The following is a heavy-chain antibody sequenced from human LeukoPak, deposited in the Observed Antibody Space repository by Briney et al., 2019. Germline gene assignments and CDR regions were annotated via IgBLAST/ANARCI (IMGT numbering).Heavy chain of an antibody. J-gene: IGHJ4*02. CDR3: AKKASGYSFSDW. D-gene: IGHD1-26*01. Sequence: GGSLRLSCVASGFTFSNYAMSWVRQASGKGQEWVSAVSGGSSNTYYADSVKGRFTISRDNSKNTLYLQMNSLRADDTAIYYCAKKASGYSFSDWWGQGTLVTVSS. V-gene: IGHV3-23*01. CDR2: VSGGSSNT. CDR1: GFTFSNYA.